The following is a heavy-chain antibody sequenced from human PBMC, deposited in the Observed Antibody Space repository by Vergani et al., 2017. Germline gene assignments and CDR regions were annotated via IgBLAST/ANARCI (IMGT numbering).Heavy chain of an antibody. Sequence: QVQLVESGGGVVQPGGSLRLSCAASGFTFSSYGMHWVRHAPGKGLEWVAFIRYDGSNKYYADSVKGRFTISRDNSKNTLYLQMNSLRAEDTAVYYCAKAGDTAMADFDYWGQGTLVTVSS. V-gene: IGHV3-30*02. D-gene: IGHD5-18*01. J-gene: IGHJ4*02. CDR2: IRYDGSNK. CDR3: AKAGDTAMADFDY. CDR1: GFTFSSYG.